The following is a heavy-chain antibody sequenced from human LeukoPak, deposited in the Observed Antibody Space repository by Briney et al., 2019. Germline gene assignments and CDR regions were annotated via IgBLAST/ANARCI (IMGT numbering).Heavy chain of an antibody. CDR2: ISGSGGST. CDR3: AKDDYGSGSRLDY. J-gene: IGHJ4*02. Sequence: PGGSLRLSCAASGFTFSSYAMSWVRQAPGKGLEWVSAISGSGGSTYNADSVKGRFTISRDNSKNTLYLQMNSLRAEDTAVYYCAKDDYGSGSRLDYWGQGTLVTVSS. CDR1: GFTFSSYA. D-gene: IGHD3-10*01. V-gene: IGHV3-23*01.